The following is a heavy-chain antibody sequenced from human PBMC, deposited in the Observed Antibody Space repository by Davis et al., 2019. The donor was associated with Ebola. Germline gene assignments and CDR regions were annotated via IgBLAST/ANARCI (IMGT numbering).Heavy chain of an antibody. CDR2: ISHDGSNT. CDR3: ARSNV. J-gene: IGHJ6*02. V-gene: IGHV3-30*03. D-gene: IGHD5/OR15-5a*01. CDR1: GFTFSSYG. Sequence: GGSLRLSCAASGFTFSSYGMHWVRQAPGKGLEWVAVISHDGSNTYFRDSVKGRFTISRDNSKNTLYLQMNSLRAEDTAVYYCARSNVWGQGTTVTVSS.